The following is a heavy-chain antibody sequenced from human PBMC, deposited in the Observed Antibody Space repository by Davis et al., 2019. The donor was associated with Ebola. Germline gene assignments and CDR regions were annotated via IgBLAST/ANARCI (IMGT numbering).Heavy chain of an antibody. CDR1: GFTFSDYY. CDR2: ISSSGSTT. V-gene: IGHV3-11*01. D-gene: IGHD5-18*01. CDR3: AKDPWIQLWLPGGYYFDY. Sequence: GESLKISCAASGFTFSDYYMSWIRQAPGKGLEWVSYISSSGSTTYYADSVKGRFTISRDNSKNTLYLQMNSLRAEDTAVYYCAKDPWIQLWLPGGYYFDYWGQGTLVTVSS. J-gene: IGHJ4*02.